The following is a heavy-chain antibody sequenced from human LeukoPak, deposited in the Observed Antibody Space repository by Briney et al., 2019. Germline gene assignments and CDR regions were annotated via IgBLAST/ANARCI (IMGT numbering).Heavy chain of an antibody. CDR1: GLIVSSNY. CDR2: LYSGGSI. CDR3: ARDPSRGLYYFDH. J-gene: IGHJ4*02. V-gene: IGHV3-53*01. D-gene: IGHD3/OR15-3a*01. Sequence: GGSLRLSCAASGLIVSSNYMSWVRQAPGEGLEWGSVLYSGGSIYYADSVKGRFTISRDNSKNTLYLQMNSLRAEDTAVYYCARDPSRGLYYFDHWGQGTLVIVSS.